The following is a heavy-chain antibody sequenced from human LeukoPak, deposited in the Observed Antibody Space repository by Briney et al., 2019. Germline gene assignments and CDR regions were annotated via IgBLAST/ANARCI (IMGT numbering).Heavy chain of an antibody. J-gene: IGHJ4*02. CDR2: ISYDGSNK. D-gene: IGHD4-17*01. V-gene: IGHV3-30*03. Sequence: GGSLRLSCAASGFTFSSYGMHWVRQAPGKGLEWVAVISYDGSNKYYADSVKGRFTISRDNSKNTLYLQMNSLRAEDTAVYYCAYGAFLDYWGQGTLVTASS. CDR3: AYGAFLDY. CDR1: GFTFSSYG.